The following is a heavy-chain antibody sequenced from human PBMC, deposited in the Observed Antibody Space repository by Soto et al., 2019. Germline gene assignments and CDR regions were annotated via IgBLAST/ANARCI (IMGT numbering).Heavy chain of an antibody. D-gene: IGHD2-2*01. J-gene: IGHJ1*01. Sequence: PGGSLRLSCAASGFTFSSYSMSWVRQAPGKGLEWVSAISGSGGASYYADSVKGRFTISRGNSKNTVYLQMNSLRAEDTAVYFCANAYCSSTSCRAEYLQHWGQGTLVTVSS. CDR1: GFTFSSYS. CDR3: ANAYCSSTSCRAEYLQH. CDR2: ISGSGGAS. V-gene: IGHV3-23*01.